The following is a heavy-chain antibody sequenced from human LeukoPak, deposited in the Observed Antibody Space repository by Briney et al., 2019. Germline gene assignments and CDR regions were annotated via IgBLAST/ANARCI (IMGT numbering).Heavy chain of an antibody. CDR1: GVSVSNDY. D-gene: IGHD7-27*01. Sequence: GGSLRLSCAASGVSVSNDYISWVRQAPGKGLEWVSVIYSGGNTYYADSVKGRFTISRDNSKNTVYLQMNTVRAEDTAVYYCVRGWGMFDYWGQGTLVTVSS. CDR2: IYSGGNT. V-gene: IGHV3-53*01. CDR3: VRGWGMFDY. J-gene: IGHJ4*02.